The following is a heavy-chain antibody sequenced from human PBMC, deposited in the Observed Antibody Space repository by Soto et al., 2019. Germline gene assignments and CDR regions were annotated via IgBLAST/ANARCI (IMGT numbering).Heavy chain of an antibody. J-gene: IGHJ5*02. CDR1: GSSLSGYY. CDR2: IYYSGSS. V-gene: IGHV4-59*12. CDR3: ARVPDR. D-gene: IGHD2-2*01. Sequence: SETLSLTCTVSGSSLSGYYWSWMRQPPGKGLECIGYIYYSGSSNYNPSLKSRVTISVDTSKTQFSLKLSSVTAADTAVYYCARVPDRWGQGTLVTVSS.